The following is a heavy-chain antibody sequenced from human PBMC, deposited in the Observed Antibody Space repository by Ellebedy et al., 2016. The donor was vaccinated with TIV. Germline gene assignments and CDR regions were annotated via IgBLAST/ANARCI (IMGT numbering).Heavy chain of an antibody. D-gene: IGHD6-19*01. CDR3: ARELNSSGWLGDAFDI. Sequence: AASVKVSCKASGYTFTSYGISWARQAPGQGLEWMGWISAYNGNTNYAQKLQGRVTMTTDTSTSTAYMELRSLRSDDTAVYYCARELNSSGWLGDAFDIWGQGTMVTVSS. J-gene: IGHJ3*02. CDR2: ISAYNGNT. CDR1: GYTFTSYG. V-gene: IGHV1-18*01.